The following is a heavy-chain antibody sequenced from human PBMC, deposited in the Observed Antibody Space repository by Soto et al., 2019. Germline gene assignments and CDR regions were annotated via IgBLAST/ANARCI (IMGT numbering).Heavy chain of an antibody. CDR3: AIGGYSSGWYFDY. CDR1: GFTFSNYA. J-gene: IGHJ4*02. V-gene: IGHV3-23*01. D-gene: IGHD6-19*01. CDR2: ISGSGGST. Sequence: GGSLRLSCAASGFTFSNYAMSWVRQAPGKGLEWVSAISGSGGSTYYADSVKGRFTISRDNSKNTLYLQMNSLRAEDTAVYYCAIGGYSSGWYFDYWGQGTLVTVSS.